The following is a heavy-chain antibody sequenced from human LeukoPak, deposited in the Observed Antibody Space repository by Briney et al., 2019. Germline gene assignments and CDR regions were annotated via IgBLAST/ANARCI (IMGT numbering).Heavy chain of an antibody. D-gene: IGHD4-23*01. CDR3: ARVRNYGGNFGFDY. CDR2: ISYDGSNK. J-gene: IGHJ4*02. Sequence: PGGSLRLSCAASGFTFSSYAMHWVRQAPGKGLEWVAVISYDGSNKYYADSVKGRFTISRDNSKNTLYLQMNSLRAEDTAVYYCARVRNYGGNFGFDYWGQGTLVTVSS. CDR1: GFTFSSYA. V-gene: IGHV3-30-3*01.